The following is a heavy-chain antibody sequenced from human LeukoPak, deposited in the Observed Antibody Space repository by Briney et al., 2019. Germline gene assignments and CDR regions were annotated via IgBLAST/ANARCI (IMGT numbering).Heavy chain of an antibody. CDR1: GGTFSSYA. V-gene: IGHV1-69*13. CDR2: IIPIFGTA. CDR3: ASNTWIQLWLGGAFDI. Sequence: SVKVSCKASGGTFSSYAISWVRQAPGQGLEWMGGIIPIFGTANYAQKFQGRVTITADESTSTAYMELSSLRSEDTAVYYCASNTWIQLWLGGAFDIWDQGTMVTVSS. D-gene: IGHD5-18*01. J-gene: IGHJ3*02.